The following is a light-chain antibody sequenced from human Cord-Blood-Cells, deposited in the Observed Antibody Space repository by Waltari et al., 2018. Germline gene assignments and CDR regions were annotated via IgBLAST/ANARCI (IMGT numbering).Light chain of an antibody. CDR2: AAS. V-gene: IGKV1-39*01. Sequence: IQITQSHSSLSASVGDRVTITCRASQSISSYLNWYQQKPGKAPKLLIYAASSLQSGVPSRFSGSGSGTDFTLTISSLQPEDFATYYCQQSYSTPLTFGGGTKVEIK. CDR1: QSISSY. CDR3: QQSYSTPLT. J-gene: IGKJ4*01.